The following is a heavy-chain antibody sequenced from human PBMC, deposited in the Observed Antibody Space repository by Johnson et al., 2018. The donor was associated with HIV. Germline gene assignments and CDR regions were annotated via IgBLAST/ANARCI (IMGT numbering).Heavy chain of an antibody. Sequence: QVQLVESGGGVVQPGRSLRLSCAASRFTFSSYAMHWVRQAPGKGLEWVAVIWYDGSNKYYADSVKGRFTISRDNSKNTLYLQMNSLRAEDTAVYYCARSPRIVVVVAATVGHAFDIWGQGTMVTVSS. D-gene: IGHD2-15*01. CDR2: IWYDGSNK. CDR1: RFTFSSYA. CDR3: ARSPRIVVVVAATVGHAFDI. J-gene: IGHJ3*02. V-gene: IGHV3-30*04.